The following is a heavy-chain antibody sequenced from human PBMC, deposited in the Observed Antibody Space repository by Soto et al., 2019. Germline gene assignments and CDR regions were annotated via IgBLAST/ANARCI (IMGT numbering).Heavy chain of an antibody. Sequence: GGSLRLSCAASGFTFSSYAMHWVRQAPGKGLEWVAVISYDGSNKYYADSVKGRFTISRDNSKNTLYLQMNSLRAEDTAVYYCARDEDTAMVTGYYYYYGMDVWGQGTTVTVSS. CDR3: ARDEDTAMVTGYYYYYGMDV. V-gene: IGHV3-30-3*01. D-gene: IGHD5-18*01. J-gene: IGHJ6*02. CDR1: GFTFSSYA. CDR2: ISYDGSNK.